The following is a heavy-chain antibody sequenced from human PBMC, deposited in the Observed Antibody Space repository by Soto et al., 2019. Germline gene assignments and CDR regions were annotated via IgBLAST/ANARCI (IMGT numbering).Heavy chain of an antibody. Sequence: SGPTLVNPTQTLTLTCTFSGFSLSTSEVGVGWIRQPPGKALEWLAIIYWDDDKRYSPALKSRLTVTKDTSKNQVLLTMTNMDAVDTGTYYCARLKDLYLTFDYWGQGSLVTVSS. CDR3: ARLKDLYLTFDY. J-gene: IGHJ4*02. V-gene: IGHV2-5*02. CDR2: IYWDDDK. CDR1: GFSLSTSEVG.